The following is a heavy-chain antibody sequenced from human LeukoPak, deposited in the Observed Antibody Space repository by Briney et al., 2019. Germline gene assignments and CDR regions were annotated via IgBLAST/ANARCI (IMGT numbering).Heavy chain of an antibody. J-gene: IGHJ4*02. CDR1: GFTFTTYV. Sequence: GGSLRLSCAASGFTFTTYVMHWVRQPPGTGLEWVSTVTSDGMDKYYADSVKGRFTISRDNSKNTLYLQMSSLGPEDTAVYYCAKSDYGDYCFDTWGQGTQVTVSS. CDR3: AKSDYGDYCFDT. CDR2: VTSDGMDK. V-gene: IGHV3-30*02. D-gene: IGHD4-17*01.